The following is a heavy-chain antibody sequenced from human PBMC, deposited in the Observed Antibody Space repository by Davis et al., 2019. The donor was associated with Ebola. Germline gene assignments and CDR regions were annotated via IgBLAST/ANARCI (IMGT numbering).Heavy chain of an antibody. V-gene: IGHV1-46*01. CDR2: INPSGCST. J-gene: IGHJ4*02. D-gene: IGHD1-14*01. CDR3: ARVHPTGFDY. Sequence: AASVKVSCKASGYTFTSYYMHWVRQAPGQGLEWMGIINPSGCSTSYAQKFQGRVTMTRNTSTSTVYMELSSLRSEDMAVYYCARVHPTGFDYWGQGTLVTVSS. CDR1: GYTFTSYY.